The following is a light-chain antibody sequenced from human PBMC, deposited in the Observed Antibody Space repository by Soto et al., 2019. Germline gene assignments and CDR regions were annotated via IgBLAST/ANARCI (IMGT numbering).Light chain of an antibody. V-gene: IGKV1-33*01. CDR1: QDISNY. Sequence: DIQMTQSPSSLSASVGDRVTITCQASQDISNYLNWYQQKPGKAPKLLIYDAANLETGVPSRFSGSGSGTDFTFSISSLQPGAIATNYCQQYAKLPLYAFGEVTKVEIK. J-gene: IGKJ2*01. CDR3: QQYAKLPLYA. CDR2: DAA.